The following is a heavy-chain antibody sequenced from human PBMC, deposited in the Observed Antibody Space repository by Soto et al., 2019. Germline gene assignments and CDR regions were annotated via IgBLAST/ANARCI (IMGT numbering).Heavy chain of an antibody. CDR1: GGSFSGYY. CDR3: ARDMGHYDILTGYPAEYYYYYRDV. CDR2: INHSGST. V-gene: IGHV4-34*01. D-gene: IGHD3-9*01. Sequence: SETLSLTCAVYGGSFSGYYWSWIRQPPGKGLEWIGEINHSGSTNYNPSLKSRVTISVDTSKNQFSLKLSSVTAADTAVYYCARDMGHYDILTGYPAEYYYYYRDVWGKGTTVTVSS. J-gene: IGHJ6*03.